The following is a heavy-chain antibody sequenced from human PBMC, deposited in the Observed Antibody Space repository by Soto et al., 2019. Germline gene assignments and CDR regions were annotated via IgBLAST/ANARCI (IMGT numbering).Heavy chain of an antibody. D-gene: IGHD3-3*01. Sequence: ASVKVSCKASGYTFTSYAMHWVRQAPGQRLEWMGWINAGNGNTKYSQKFQGRVTITRDTSASTAYMELSSLRSEDTAVYYCARDAFAFWSGYYMDYGMDVWGQGTTVTVSS. J-gene: IGHJ6*02. CDR2: INAGNGNT. CDR1: GYTFTSYA. V-gene: IGHV1-3*01. CDR3: ARDAFAFWSGYYMDYGMDV.